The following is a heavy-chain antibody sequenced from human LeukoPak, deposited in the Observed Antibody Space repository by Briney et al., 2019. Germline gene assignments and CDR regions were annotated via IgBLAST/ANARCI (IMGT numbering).Heavy chain of an antibody. CDR1: GFIFSSNW. V-gene: IGHV3-7*05. D-gene: IGHD4-17*01. Sequence: GGSLRLSCAASGFIFSSNWMSWVRQAPGKGLEWVANIKQDGTEKYYVDSVKGRFTISRDNAKNSLYLQMNSLRAEDTAVYYCASATTVTSAFGYWGQGTLVTVSS. J-gene: IGHJ4*02. CDR3: ASATTVTSAFGY. CDR2: IKQDGTEK.